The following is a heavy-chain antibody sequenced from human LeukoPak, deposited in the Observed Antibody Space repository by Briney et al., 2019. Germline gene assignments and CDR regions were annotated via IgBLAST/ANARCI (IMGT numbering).Heavy chain of an antibody. CDR2: IVVGSGNT. Sequence: SVKVSXKASGFTFTNSALQWVRQARGQRLEWIGWIVVGSGNTDYAQKFQERVTITRDMSTSTAYMELSSLRSEDTAVYYCAADSLRELKWGQGTLVTVSS. CDR3: AADSLRELK. CDR1: GFTFTNSA. J-gene: IGHJ4*02. V-gene: IGHV1-58*01. D-gene: IGHD5-24*01.